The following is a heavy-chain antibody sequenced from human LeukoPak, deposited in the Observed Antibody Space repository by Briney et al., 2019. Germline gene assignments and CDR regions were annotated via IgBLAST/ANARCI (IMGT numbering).Heavy chain of an antibody. D-gene: IGHD6-13*01. CDR3: ARSSTLGNYFDY. V-gene: IGHV1-46*01. J-gene: IGHJ4*02. Sequence: GASVKVSCKASGYTFTSYYMHWVRQAPGQGLEWMGIINPSGGSTSYAQKFQGRVTLTRDTSTSTVCMELSSLRSEDTAVYYCARSSTLGNYFDYWGQGTLVTVSS. CDR1: GYTFTSYY. CDR2: INPSGGST.